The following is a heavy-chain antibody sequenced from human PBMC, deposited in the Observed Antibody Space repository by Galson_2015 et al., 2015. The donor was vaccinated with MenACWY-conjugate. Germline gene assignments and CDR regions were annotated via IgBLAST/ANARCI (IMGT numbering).Heavy chain of an antibody. J-gene: IGHJ6*02. CDR2: ISAYNGNT. CDR1: GYTFTSYG. V-gene: IGHV1-18*01. D-gene: IGHD6-19*01. Sequence: SVKVSCKASGYTFTSYGISWVRQAPGQGLEWMGWISAYNGNTNYAQKLQGRATMTTDTSTSTAYMELRSLRSDDTAVYYCARVRRAQQWLVSSMDVWGQGTTVTVSS. CDR3: ARVRRAQQWLVSSMDV.